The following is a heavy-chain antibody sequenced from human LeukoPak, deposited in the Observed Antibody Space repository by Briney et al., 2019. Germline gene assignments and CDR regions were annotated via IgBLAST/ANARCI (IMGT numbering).Heavy chain of an antibody. J-gene: IGHJ4*02. CDR1: GGSNGSYY. D-gene: IGHD6-19*01. Sequence: SETLSLTCTVSGGSNGSYYWNWIRQAPGKGLEWIGYIHYSGSTNHNSSLKSRVTISVDTSKNQYSLKLSSVTAADTAVYYCARDGVAGGFDYWGQGTLVTVSS. V-gene: IGHV4-59*01. CDR2: IHYSGST. CDR3: ARDGVAGGFDY.